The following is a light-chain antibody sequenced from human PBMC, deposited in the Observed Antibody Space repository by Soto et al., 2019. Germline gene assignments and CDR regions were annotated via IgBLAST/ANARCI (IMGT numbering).Light chain of an antibody. Sequence: TVLTQSPITWSLYPGERVSLYCRASQSVSNNYLAWYQQKPGQAPRLLIYGASSRATGIPDRFSGSGSGTDFALTISRLEPEDFAVYYCQQYGSSPRTFAQATKVDIK. CDR3: QQYGSSPRT. CDR2: GAS. CDR1: QSVSNNY. J-gene: IGKJ1*01. V-gene: IGKV3-20*01.